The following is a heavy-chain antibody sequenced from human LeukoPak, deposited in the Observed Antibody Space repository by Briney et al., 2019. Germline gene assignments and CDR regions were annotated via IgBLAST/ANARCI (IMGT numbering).Heavy chain of an antibody. CDR3: ARQGSGWSFDY. Sequence: GESLKISCKGSGYSFTRYWISWVRQMPGKGLEWMGTIDPSDSYTKYSPAFQGHVTISADKSTSTAYLQWSGLKASDTAIYYCARQGSGWSFDYWGQGTLVTVSS. CDR2: IDPSDSYT. J-gene: IGHJ4*02. V-gene: IGHV5-10-1*01. CDR1: GYSFTRYW. D-gene: IGHD6-19*01.